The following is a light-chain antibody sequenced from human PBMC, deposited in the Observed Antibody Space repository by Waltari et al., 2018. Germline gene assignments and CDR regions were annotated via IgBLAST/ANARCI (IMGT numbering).Light chain of an antibody. J-gene: IGLJ6*01. CDR3: QTYDNGVSGSTV. CDR2: GTT. V-gene: IGLV1-40*01. Sequence: QSVLTQPPSVSGAPGQRVTIYCPGNRSNIGDGYDVHWYRQFPGTAPKLLIFGTTDRPSGVPDRFSGSKSGTSASLAITGLQAEDEADYYCQTYDNGVSGSTVFGSGTKVTVL. CDR1: RSNIGDGYD.